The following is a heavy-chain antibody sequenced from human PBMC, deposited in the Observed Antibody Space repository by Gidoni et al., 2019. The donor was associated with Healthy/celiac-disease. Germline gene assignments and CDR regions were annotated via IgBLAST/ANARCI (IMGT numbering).Heavy chain of an antibody. CDR3: AKSGPAGWLLLLNFDY. V-gene: IGHV3-23*01. D-gene: IGHD3-22*01. Sequence: EVQLLESGGGLVQPGGSLRLSCAASGFTFSSYAMSWVRQAPGKGLEWVSDISGSGGSTYYADSVKGRFTISRDNSKNTLYLQMNSLRAEDTAVYYCAKSGPAGWLLLLNFDYWGQGTLVTVSS. CDR1: GFTFSSYA. J-gene: IGHJ4*02. CDR2: ISGSGGST.